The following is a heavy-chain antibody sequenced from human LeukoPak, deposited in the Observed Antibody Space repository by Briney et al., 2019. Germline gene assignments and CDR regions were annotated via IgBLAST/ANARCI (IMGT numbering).Heavy chain of an antibody. CDR1: GFSFSTYD. D-gene: IGHD3-10*01. V-gene: IGHV3-23*01. Sequence: GGSLRLSCAASGFSFSTYDMNWVRQAPGKGLEWVSTISGKGAMTHYADSVKGRFTISRDNSKNMLYLQMNSLRVEDTAVYYCAKDCGEQLYRPFDSWGQGSLVTVSS. J-gene: IGHJ4*02. CDR2: ISGKGAMT. CDR3: AKDCGEQLYRPFDS.